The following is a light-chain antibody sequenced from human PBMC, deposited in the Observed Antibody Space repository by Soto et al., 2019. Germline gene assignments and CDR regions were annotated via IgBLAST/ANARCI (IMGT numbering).Light chain of an antibody. CDR2: GAS. J-gene: IGKJ2*01. CDR1: QSVSSSY. V-gene: IGKV3-20*01. CDR3: QQYGSSLMYT. Sequence: EIVLTQSLGILSLSPGERAILSCRASQSVSSSYLAWYQQKPGQAPRLLIYGASSRATGIPDRFSGSGSGTDFSLTISRLEPEDFAVYYCQQYGSSLMYTFGQGTKLEIE.